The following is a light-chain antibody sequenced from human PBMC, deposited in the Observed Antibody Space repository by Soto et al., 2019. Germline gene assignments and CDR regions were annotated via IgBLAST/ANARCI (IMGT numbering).Light chain of an antibody. V-gene: IGKV3-15*01. J-gene: IGKJ1*01. CDR1: QSVSSY. Sequence: EKVMTQSPATLSMSPGERATLSCRASQSVSSYLAWYQQKPGQAPRLLIYGASTRATGIPARFSGSGSGTEFTLTISSLQSEDVAVYYCQQYNNWPSWTFGQGTKVDIK. CDR2: GAS. CDR3: QQYNNWPSWT.